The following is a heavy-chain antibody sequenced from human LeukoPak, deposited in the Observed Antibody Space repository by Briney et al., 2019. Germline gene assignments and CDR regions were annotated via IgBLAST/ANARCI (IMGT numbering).Heavy chain of an antibody. CDR1: GYTFTGYY. Sequence: ASVKVSCKASGYTFTGYYMHWVRQAPGQGLEWMGWINPNSGGTNYAQKFQGRVTMTRGTSISTAYMELSRLRSDDTAVYYCARDDYSNTNWFDPWGQGTLVTVSS. D-gene: IGHD4-11*01. CDR3: ARDDYSNTNWFDP. J-gene: IGHJ5*02. V-gene: IGHV1-2*02. CDR2: INPNSGGT.